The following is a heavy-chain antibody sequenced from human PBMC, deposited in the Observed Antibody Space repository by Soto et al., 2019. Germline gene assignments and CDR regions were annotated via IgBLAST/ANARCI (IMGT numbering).Heavy chain of an antibody. CDR2: IYNGGST. CDR3: ARGPSGDKVDS. D-gene: IGHD7-27*01. J-gene: IGHJ4*02. CDR1: GDSISSGDYS. Sequence: QVQLQESGPGLVKPSQTLSLTCTVSGDSISSGDYSWSWIRQSPDEGLEWIGHIYNGGSTYTSPSLKSGVNISLDTSRTQFSLKLSSVSAADTAVYDCARGPSGDKVDSWGQGTLVTVSS. V-gene: IGHV4-30-4*01.